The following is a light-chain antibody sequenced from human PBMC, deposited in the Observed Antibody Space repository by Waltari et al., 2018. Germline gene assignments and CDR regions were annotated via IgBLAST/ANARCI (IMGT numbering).Light chain of an antibody. Sequence: DIQMTQSPSSLSASVGDRVTITCRASQNINSFLNWYQQKPGRVPKLLIYAASSLHSGVPSRFSGSGSGTDYTLTISSLQPEDFATYYCQQSYSTWTSGQGTKVEIK. CDR3: QQSYSTWT. CDR2: AAS. CDR1: QNINSF. V-gene: IGKV1-39*01. J-gene: IGKJ1*01.